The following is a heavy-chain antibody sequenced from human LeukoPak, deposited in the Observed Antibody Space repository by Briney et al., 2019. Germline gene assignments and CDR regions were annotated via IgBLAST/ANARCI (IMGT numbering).Heavy chain of an antibody. CDR1: GGSISSYY. J-gene: IGHJ3*02. Sequence: SETLSLACTVSGGSISSYYWSWIRQPPGKGLEWIGYIYHSGSTNYNPSLKSRVTISVDTSKNQFSLKLSSVTAADTAVYYCARHGLLVKVDAFDIWGQGTMVTVSS. CDR3: ARHGLLVKVDAFDI. D-gene: IGHD2-15*01. V-gene: IGHV4-59*08. CDR2: IYHSGST.